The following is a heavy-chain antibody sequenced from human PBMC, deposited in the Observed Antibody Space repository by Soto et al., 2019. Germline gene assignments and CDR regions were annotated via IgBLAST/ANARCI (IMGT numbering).Heavy chain of an antibody. CDR3: ARGPDLPYSSSSFPYYYYMDV. V-gene: IGHV3-13*01. D-gene: IGHD6-6*01. CDR1: GFTFSSYD. J-gene: IGHJ6*03. CDR2: IGTAGDT. Sequence: GGSLRLSCAASGFTFSSYDMHWVRQATGKGLEWVSAIGTAGDTYYPGSVKGRFTISRENAKNSLYLQMNSLRAGDTAVYYCARGPDLPYSSSSFPYYYYMDVWGKGTTVTVCS.